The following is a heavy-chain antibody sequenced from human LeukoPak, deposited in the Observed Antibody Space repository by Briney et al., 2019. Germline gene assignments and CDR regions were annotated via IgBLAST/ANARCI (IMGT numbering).Heavy chain of an antibody. CDR2: ISFDGGNK. CDR1: GFTFTTHD. J-gene: IGHJ4*02. V-gene: IGHV3-30-3*01. Sequence: GGSLRLSCAASGFTFTTHDMWWVRQAPGKGLEWVAIISFDGGNKYYADSVKGRFTISRDNSKNTLYLQMNSLRAEDTAVYYCARDGIVGSPLFKFDYWGQGTLVTVSS. CDR3: ARDGIVGSPLFKFDY. D-gene: IGHD1-26*01.